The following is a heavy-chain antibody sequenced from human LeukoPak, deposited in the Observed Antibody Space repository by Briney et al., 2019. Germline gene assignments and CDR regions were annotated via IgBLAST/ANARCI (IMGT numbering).Heavy chain of an antibody. Sequence: SQTLSLTCAISGDSVSSNSVAWDWFRQFPSRGLEWLGRTYHRSKWFSEYAFSVKSRLTIYADTSNNQFSLVLNSVTPEDTAVYYCVRAAVVVLATMFDYWGQGTLVTVSS. J-gene: IGHJ4*02. V-gene: IGHV6-1*01. CDR3: VRAAVVVLATMFDY. D-gene: IGHD2-15*01. CDR1: GDSVSSNSVA. CDR2: TYHRSKWFS.